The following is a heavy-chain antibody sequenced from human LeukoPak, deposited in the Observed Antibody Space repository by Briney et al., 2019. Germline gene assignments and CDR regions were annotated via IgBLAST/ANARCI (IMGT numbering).Heavy chain of an antibody. CDR2: ISAYNGNT. Sequence: VASVKVSCKASGYTFTSYGISWVRQAPGQGLEWMGWISAYNGNTNYAQKFQGRVTMTRDTSISTAYMELSRLRSDDTAVYYCARSAYRIVVVPAATAYWGQGTLVTVSS. CDR3: ARSAYRIVVVPAATAY. D-gene: IGHD2-2*01. J-gene: IGHJ4*02. CDR1: GYTFTSYG. V-gene: IGHV1-18*01.